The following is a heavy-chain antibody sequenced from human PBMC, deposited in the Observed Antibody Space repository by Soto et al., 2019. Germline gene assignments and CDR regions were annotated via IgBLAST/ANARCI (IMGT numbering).Heavy chain of an antibody. Sequence: GGSLRLSCAASGFTFSSYGMHWVRQAPGKGLEWVAVIWYDGSNKYYADSVKGRFTISRDNSKNTLYLQMNSLRAEDTAVYYCARDSRIAARPGGLDYWGQGTLVTVSS. CDR1: GFTFSSYG. CDR3: ARDSRIAARPGGLDY. J-gene: IGHJ4*02. V-gene: IGHV3-33*01. D-gene: IGHD6-6*01. CDR2: IWYDGSNK.